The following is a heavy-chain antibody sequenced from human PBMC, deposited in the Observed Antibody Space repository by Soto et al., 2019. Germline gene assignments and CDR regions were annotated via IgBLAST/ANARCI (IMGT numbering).Heavy chain of an antibody. CDR3: ARDARPKGIPFNIAAALNNWFDP. J-gene: IGHJ5*02. Sequence: SETLSLTCAVYGGSFSGYYWSWIRQPPGKGLEWIGEINHSGSTNYNPSLKSRVTISVDTSKNQFSLKLSSVTAADTAVYYCARDARPKGIPFNIAAALNNWFDPWGQGTLVTVS. V-gene: IGHV4-34*01. CDR1: GGSFSGYY. D-gene: IGHD6-13*01. CDR2: INHSGST.